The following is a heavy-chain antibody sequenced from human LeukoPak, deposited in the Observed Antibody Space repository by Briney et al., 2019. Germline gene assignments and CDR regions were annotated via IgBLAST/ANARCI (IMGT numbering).Heavy chain of an antibody. V-gene: IGHV5-51*01. CDR1: GYSFTSYW. D-gene: IGHD3-22*01. CDR2: IYPGDSDT. Sequence: GESLKISCKGSGYSFTSYWIGWVRQIPGKGLEWMGIIYPGDSDTRYSPSFQGQVTISADKSISTAYLQWSSLKASDTAMYYCARLTYYYDSSGYYNWFDPWGQGTLVTVSS. J-gene: IGHJ5*02. CDR3: ARLTYYYDSSGYYNWFDP.